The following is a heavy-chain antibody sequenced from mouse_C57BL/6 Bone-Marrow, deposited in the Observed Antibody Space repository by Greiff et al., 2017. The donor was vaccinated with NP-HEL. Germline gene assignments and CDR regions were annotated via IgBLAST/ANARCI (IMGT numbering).Heavy chain of an antibody. CDR3: TRTGFYYYGSSLDY. Sequence: VQLQQSGTVLARPGASVKMSCKTSGYTFTSYWMHWVKQRPGQGLAWIGAIYPGNSDTSYNQKFKGQAKLTADTSASTAYMELSSLTNEDSAVFYFTRTGFYYYGSSLDYWGQGTPLTVSS. CDR1: GYTFTSYW. V-gene: IGHV1-5*01. CDR2: IYPGNSDT. J-gene: IGHJ2*01. D-gene: IGHD1-1*01.